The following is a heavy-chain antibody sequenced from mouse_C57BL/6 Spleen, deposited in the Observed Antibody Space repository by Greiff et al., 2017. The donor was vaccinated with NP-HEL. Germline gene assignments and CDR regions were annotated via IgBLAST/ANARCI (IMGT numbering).Heavy chain of an antibody. CDR1: GFTFSDYG. D-gene: IGHD1-1*01. Sequence: EVQVVESGGGLVKPGGSLKLSCAASGFTFSDYGMHWVRQAPEKGLEWVAYISSGSSTIYYADTVKGRFTISRDNAKNTLFLQMTSLRSEDTAMYYCARSPITTVVGGYAMDYWGQGTSVTVSS. CDR2: ISSGSSTI. CDR3: ARSPITTVVGGYAMDY. V-gene: IGHV5-17*01. J-gene: IGHJ4*01.